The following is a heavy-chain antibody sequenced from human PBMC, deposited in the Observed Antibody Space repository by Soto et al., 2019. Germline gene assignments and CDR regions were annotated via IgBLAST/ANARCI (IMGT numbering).Heavy chain of an antibody. D-gene: IGHD6-13*01. CDR3: ARAETSGIHYFDY. Sequence: SETLSLTCTVTGDSVNSYYWSWMRQPPGKGLGCMGYVYYSGSTNYNPSLKSRVTISVAXXXXXIXLXLXXXTAAXTAVYYCARAETSGIHYFDYWGQGSLVTVSS. V-gene: IGHV4-59*02. J-gene: IGHJ4*02. CDR2: VYYSGST. CDR1: GDSVNSYY.